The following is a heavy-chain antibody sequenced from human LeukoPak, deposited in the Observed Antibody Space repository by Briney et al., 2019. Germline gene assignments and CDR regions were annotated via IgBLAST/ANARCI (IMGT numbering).Heavy chain of an antibody. CDR3: ARSNHFWSGFLDT. J-gene: IGHJ4*02. CDR1: GGSISSRDEN. Sequence: PSETLSLTCTVVGGSISSRDENWNWIRRPPGKGLEWIGNVDYNGNIYYSPSLKSRALVSVDTSKNQVSLRLTSVTAADTAVYFCARSNHFWSGFLDTWGQGTLVTVSS. CDR2: VDYNGNI. V-gene: IGHV4-39*07. D-gene: IGHD3-3*02.